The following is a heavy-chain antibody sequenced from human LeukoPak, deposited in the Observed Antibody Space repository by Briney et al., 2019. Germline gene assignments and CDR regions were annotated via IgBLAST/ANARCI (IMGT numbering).Heavy chain of an antibody. CDR1: GYTFTSYY. J-gene: IGHJ4*02. CDR2: INPSGGST. V-gene: IGHV1-46*01. CDR3: ARAIFGIAAAGRAYYFDY. Sequence: GASVKVSCKASGYTFTSYYMHWVRQAPGQGLEWMGIINPSGGSTSYAQEFQGRVTMTRDTSTSTVYMELSSLGSEDTAVYYCARAIFGIAAAGRAYYFDYWGQGTLVTVSS. D-gene: IGHD6-13*01.